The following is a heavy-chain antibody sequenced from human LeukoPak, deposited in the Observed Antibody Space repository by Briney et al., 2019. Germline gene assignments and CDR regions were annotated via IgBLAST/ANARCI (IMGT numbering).Heavy chain of an antibody. V-gene: IGHV1-69*05. CDR1: GGTFSTYA. J-gene: IGHJ5*02. CDR2: IIPIFGTA. Sequence: SVKVSCKASGGTFSTYAISWVRQAPGQGLEWMGRIIPIFGTANYAQKFQGRVTITTDESTSTAYMELSSLRSEDTAVYYCAREGIAAARNWFDPWGQGTLVTVSS. CDR3: AREGIAAARNWFDP. D-gene: IGHD6-13*01.